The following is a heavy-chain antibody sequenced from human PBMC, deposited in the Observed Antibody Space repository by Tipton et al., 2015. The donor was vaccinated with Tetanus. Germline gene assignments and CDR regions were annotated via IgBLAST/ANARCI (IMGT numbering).Heavy chain of an antibody. CDR1: GGSIRGGTFY. Sequence: TLSLTCTVSGGSIRGGTFYWGWIRQPPGKGLEWIGSIYESGDTYYIPSLKSLVTISLDTSKNQFSLNLNSMAAADTGVYYCARHQSGYFTPFDYWGQGNLVTVSS. CDR2: IYESGDT. CDR3: ARHQSGYFTPFDY. D-gene: IGHD3-3*01. V-gene: IGHV4-39*01. J-gene: IGHJ4*02.